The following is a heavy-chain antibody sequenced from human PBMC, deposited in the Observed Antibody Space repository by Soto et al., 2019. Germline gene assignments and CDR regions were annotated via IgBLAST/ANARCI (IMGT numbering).Heavy chain of an antibody. Sequence: QVQLQESGPGLVKPSETLSLTCTVSGGSISDFYWSWIRQPPGKALEWIGYGYMYYSGSTYYNPSLEGRFSISVDPSINQFSVRLSSVTAADTAVYYCARGSLSTVTANAFDVWCPGAPVTVSS. CDR2: MYYSGST. V-gene: IGHV4-59*01. D-gene: IGHD2-21*02. CDR3: ARGSLSTVTANAFDV. CDR1: GGSISDFY. J-gene: IGHJ3*01.